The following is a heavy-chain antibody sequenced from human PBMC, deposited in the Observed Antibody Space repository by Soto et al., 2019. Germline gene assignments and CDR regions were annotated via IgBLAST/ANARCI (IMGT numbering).Heavy chain of an antibody. CDR1: GFTFSESY. CDR2: ISSSGSDT. Sequence: PGGSLRLSCAATGFTFSESYMSWTRQAPGKGLDFLSHISSSGSDTYYADSVKGRFTISRDNAKNSLYLQINSLRVEDTAIYYCARGGRPDYWGQGTLVTVSS. V-gene: IGHV3-11*01. J-gene: IGHJ4*02. CDR3: ARGGRPDY.